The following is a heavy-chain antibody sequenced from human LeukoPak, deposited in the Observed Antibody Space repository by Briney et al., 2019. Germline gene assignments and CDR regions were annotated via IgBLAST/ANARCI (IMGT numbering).Heavy chain of an antibody. D-gene: IGHD3-9*01. V-gene: IGHV1-2*02. Sequence: ASVKVSCKASGYTFTGYYMHWVRPAPGQGLEWMGWINPNSGGTNYAQKFQGRVTMIRDTSISTAYMELSRLRSDDTAVYYCARVNRGVDAEKFDYWGQGTLVTVSS. J-gene: IGHJ4*02. CDR3: ARVNRGVDAEKFDY. CDR1: GYTFTGYY. CDR2: INPNSGGT.